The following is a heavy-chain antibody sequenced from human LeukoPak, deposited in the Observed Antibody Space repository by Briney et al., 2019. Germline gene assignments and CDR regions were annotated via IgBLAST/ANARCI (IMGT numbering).Heavy chain of an antibody. J-gene: IGHJ4*02. CDR2: ISAYNGNT. V-gene: IGHV1-18*01. CDR1: GYTFTTYG. D-gene: IGHD1-1*01. Sequence: ASVKVSCKASGYTFTTYGISWVRQAPGQGLEWMGWISAYNGNTNYAQKLQGRVTMTTDTSTSTAYMELRSLRSDDTAAYYCARALLSTGFIDYWGQGTLVTVSS. CDR3: ARALLSTGFIDY.